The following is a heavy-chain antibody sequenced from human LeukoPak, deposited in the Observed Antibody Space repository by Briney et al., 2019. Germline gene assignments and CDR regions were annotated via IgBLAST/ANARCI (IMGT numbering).Heavy chain of an antibody. D-gene: IGHD3-22*01. CDR2: IYHSGST. CDR1: GGSISSSNW. V-gene: IGHV4-4*02. J-gene: IGHJ5*02. Sequence: SGTLSLTCAVSGGSISSSNWWSWVRQPPGKGLEWIGEIYHSGSTNYNPSLKSRVTISVDKSKNQSSLKLSSVTAADTAVYYCARGGYYYDSSGYYNWFDPWGQGTLVTVSS. CDR3: ARGGYYYDSSGYYNWFDP.